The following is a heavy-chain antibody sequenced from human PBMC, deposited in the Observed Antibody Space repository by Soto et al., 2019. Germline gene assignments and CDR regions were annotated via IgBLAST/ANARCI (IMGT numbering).Heavy chain of an antibody. Sequence: ASVKVSCKASGYIFLTYGHSWLRQAPGQGLEWMGWISPYTGKTNYAQKLQGRVTMTTDTSTSTAYMELRSLRSDDTAVYYCAREGGAVAVPRGFGNYWGQGTLVTVS. CDR1: GYIFLTYG. D-gene: IGHD6-19*01. CDR2: ISPYTGKT. CDR3: AREGGAVAVPRGFGNY. V-gene: IGHV1-18*04. J-gene: IGHJ4*02.